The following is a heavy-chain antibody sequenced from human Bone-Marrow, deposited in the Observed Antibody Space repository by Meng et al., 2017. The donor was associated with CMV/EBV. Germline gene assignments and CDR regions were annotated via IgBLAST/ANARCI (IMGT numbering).Heavy chain of an antibody. J-gene: IGHJ4*02. CDR3: ARDVSGPGQGEGFLDY. V-gene: IGHV3-66*01. D-gene: IGHD3-16*01. Sequence: EVQLMESGXGLVQLGGSXRLSCAASGFTVSGNYMNWVRQAPGKGLEWVSVIYNGGSTYYADSVKGRFTISRDNSKNTLYLQMNSLRAEDTAVYYCARDVSGPGQGEGFLDYWGQGTLVTVSS. CDR2: IYNGGST. CDR1: GFTVSGNY.